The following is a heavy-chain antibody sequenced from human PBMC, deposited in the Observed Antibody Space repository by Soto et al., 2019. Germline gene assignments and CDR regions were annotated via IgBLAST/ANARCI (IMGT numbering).Heavy chain of an antibody. CDR2: IIPIFGTA. V-gene: IGHV1-69*13. CDR3: AREPWYSYGSYGSGAHDY. CDR1: GGTFSSYA. J-gene: IGHJ4*02. D-gene: IGHD5-18*01. Sequence: SLKVSCKASGGTFSSYAISWVRQAPGQGLEWMGGIIPIFGTANYAQKFQGRVTITADESTSTAYMELSSLRSEDTAVYYCAREPWYSYGSYGSGAHDYWGQGTLVTVSS.